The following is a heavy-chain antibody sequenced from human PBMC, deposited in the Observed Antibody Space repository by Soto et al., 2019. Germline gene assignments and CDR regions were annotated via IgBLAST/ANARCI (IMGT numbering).Heavy chain of an antibody. CDR3: ATFKGSRNYYYYYGMDI. Sequence: ASVKVSCKVSGYTLTELSMHWVRQAPGKGLEWMGGFDPEDGETIYAQKFQGRVTMTEDTSTDTAYMELSSLRSEDTAVYYCATFKGSRNYYYYYGMDIWGQGTRVTVSS. V-gene: IGHV1-24*01. J-gene: IGHJ6*02. CDR1: GYTLTELS. CDR2: FDPEDGET.